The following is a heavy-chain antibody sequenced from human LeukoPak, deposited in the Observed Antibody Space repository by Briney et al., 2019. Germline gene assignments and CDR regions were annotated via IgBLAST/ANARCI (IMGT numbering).Heavy chain of an antibody. Sequence: ASVKVSYKSSGHTFTVYYMHWVRQARGQGLEGVGCINSNSGGTKYAQNLQGSVTITRDTPISTAYMAVCGLRCVDTAVFHCARGPLIVGVPAAIGADYWGQGTLVTVSS. J-gene: IGHJ4*02. CDR1: GHTFTVYY. CDR3: ARGPLIVGVPAAIGADY. CDR2: INSNSGGT. V-gene: IGHV1-2*02. D-gene: IGHD2-2*01.